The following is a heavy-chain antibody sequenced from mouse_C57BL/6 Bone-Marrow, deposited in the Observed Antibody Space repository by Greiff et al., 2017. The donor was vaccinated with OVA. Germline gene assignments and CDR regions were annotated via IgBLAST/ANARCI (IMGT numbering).Heavy chain of an antibody. CDR1: GYTFTSYG. Sequence: QVQLQQSGAELARPGASVKLSCKASGYTFTSYGISWVKQRTGQGLEWIGEIYPRSGNTYYNEKFKGKATLTADKSSSTAYLELRSLTSEDSAVDFCARSGSSLPSAMDYWGQGTSVTVSS. CDR3: ARSGSSLPSAMDY. V-gene: IGHV1-81*01. CDR2: IYPRSGNT. J-gene: IGHJ4*01. D-gene: IGHD1-1*01.